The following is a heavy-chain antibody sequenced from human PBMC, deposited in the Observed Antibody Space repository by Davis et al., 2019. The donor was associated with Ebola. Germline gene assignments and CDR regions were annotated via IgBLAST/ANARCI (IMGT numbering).Heavy chain of an antibody. CDR3: ARGRGKLERHFYYYYGMDV. CDR2: IIPIFGTA. D-gene: IGHD1-1*01. Sequence: SVKVSCKASGGTFSSYAISWVRQAPGQGLEWMGGIIPIFGTANYAQKFQGRVTITADESTSTAYMELSSLRSEDTAVYYCARGRGKLERHFYYYYGMDVWGQGTTVTVSS. V-gene: IGHV1-69*13. J-gene: IGHJ6*02. CDR1: GGTFSSYA.